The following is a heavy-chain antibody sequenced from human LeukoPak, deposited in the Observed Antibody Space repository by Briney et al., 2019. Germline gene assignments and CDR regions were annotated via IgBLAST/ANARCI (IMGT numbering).Heavy chain of an antibody. D-gene: IGHD5-18*01. V-gene: IGHV3-66*02. J-gene: IGHJ6*02. CDR2: IHSGGST. CDR1: GFTFSSYS. CDR3: ARDKKRNSYGHNYYGMDV. Sequence: PGGSLRLSCAASGFTFSSYSMNWVRQAPGKGLEWVSVIHSGGSTYYADSVKGRFTISRDTSKNMLYLQMNSLRPEDTALYYCARDKKRNSYGHNYYGMDVWGQGTTVTVSS.